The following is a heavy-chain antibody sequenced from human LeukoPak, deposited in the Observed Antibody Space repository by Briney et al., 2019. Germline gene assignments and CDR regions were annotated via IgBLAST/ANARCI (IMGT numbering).Heavy chain of an antibody. CDR3: AGTLGYIDL. Sequence: SQTLSLTCAISGDSVSSTRAAWNWIRQSPSRGLEWLGRTYYRSKWHSEYAVSVKSRITINPDTSKNQFSLHLNSVTPEDTAVYYCAGTLGYIDLWGRGTLVTVSS. V-gene: IGHV6-1*01. J-gene: IGHJ2*01. CDR2: TYYRSKWHS. CDR1: GDSVSSTRAA.